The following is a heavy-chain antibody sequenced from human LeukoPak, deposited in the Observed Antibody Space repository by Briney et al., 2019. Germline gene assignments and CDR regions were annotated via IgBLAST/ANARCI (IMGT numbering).Heavy chain of an antibody. CDR2: IYHSGIT. D-gene: IGHD3-10*01. V-gene: IGHV4-38-2*01. J-gene: IGHJ5*01. CDR1: GYSISSGYY. Sequence: SETLSLTCAVSGYSISSGYYWGCLRPPPGGRLEWIGSIYHSGITYFKPSLRSRATISIDTSKNQLSLKVNSVTAADTAVYYCARNMATVVRVDSWGQGTLVIVSS. CDR3: ARNMATVVRVDS.